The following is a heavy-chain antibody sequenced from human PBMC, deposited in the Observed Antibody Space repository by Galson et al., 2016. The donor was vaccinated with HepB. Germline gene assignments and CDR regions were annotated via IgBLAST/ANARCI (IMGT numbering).Heavy chain of an antibody. V-gene: IGHV3-15*01. Sequence: SLRLSCAASGITFSNAYMGWVRQAPGKGLEWVGRIKRKTEGGTTYYAAPVKGRFTISRDDSKNTLYLQMNSLNTEDTAVYYCTTGSCSGVGCYSFNYWGQGTLVTVSS. D-gene: IGHD2-15*01. CDR2: IKRKTEGGTT. CDR1: GITFSNAY. J-gene: IGHJ4*02. CDR3: TTGSCSGVGCYSFNY.